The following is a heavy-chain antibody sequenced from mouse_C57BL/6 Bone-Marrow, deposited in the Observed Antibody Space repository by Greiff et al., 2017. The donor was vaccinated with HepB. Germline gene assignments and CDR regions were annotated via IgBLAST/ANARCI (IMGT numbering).Heavy chain of an antibody. CDR2: IYPGSGNT. CDR1: GYTFTDYY. CDR3: ARYV. J-gene: IGHJ3*01. Sequence: VMLVESGAELVRPGASVKLSCKASGYTFTDYYINWVKQRPGQGLEWIARIYPGSGNTYYNEKFKGKATLTAEKSSSTAYMQLSSLTSEDSAVYFCARYVWGQGTLVTVSA. V-gene: IGHV1-76*01.